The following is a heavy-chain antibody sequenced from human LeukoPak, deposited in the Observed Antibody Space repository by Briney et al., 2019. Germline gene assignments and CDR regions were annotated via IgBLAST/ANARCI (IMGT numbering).Heavy chain of an antibody. J-gene: IGHJ4*02. CDR2: INPSGGST. CDR3: ARGGSLAVAPHQYCFDY. Sequence: ALVKVSCKASGYTFTSYYMHWVRQAPGQGLEWMGIINPSGGSTSYAQKFQGRVTMTRDTSTSTVYMELSSLRSENTAVYYCARGGSLAVAPHQYCFDYWGQGTLVTVSS. V-gene: IGHV1-46*01. D-gene: IGHD6-19*01. CDR1: GYTFTSYY.